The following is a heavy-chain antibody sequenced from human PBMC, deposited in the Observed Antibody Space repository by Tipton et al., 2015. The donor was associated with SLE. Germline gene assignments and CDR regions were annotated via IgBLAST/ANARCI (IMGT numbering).Heavy chain of an antibody. J-gene: IGHJ4*02. CDR1: GGSISSGGYY. CDR3: ARDLEGSGSYFDY. CDR2: IYYSGST. D-gene: IGHD3-10*01. Sequence: TLSLTCTVSGGSISSGGYYWSWIRQHPGKGLEWIGYIYYSGSTYYNPSLKSRVTISVDTSKNQFSLKLSSVTAADTAVYYCARDLEGSGSYFDYWGQGTLVTVSS. V-gene: IGHV4-31*03.